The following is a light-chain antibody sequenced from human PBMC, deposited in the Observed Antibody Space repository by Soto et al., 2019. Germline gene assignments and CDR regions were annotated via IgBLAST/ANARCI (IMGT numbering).Light chain of an antibody. CDR1: SSDVGGYNY. V-gene: IGLV2-14*03. CDR3: SSYTSSSRVV. Sequence: QSVLTQPASVSGSPGQSITISCTGTSSDVGGYNYVSWYQQHPGKAPKLVIYDVSNRPSGVSNRFSGSKSGNTASLTISGLQAEDEADYYCSSYTSSSRVVFGGGTKLTVL. J-gene: IGLJ2*01. CDR2: DVS.